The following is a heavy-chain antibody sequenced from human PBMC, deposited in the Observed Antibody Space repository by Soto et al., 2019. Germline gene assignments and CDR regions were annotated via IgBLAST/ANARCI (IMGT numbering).Heavy chain of an antibody. D-gene: IGHD3-22*01. CDR2: IYYSGST. Sequence: SETLSLTCAVSGGSISSSNLWSWVRQPPGKGLEWIGSIYYSGSTYYNPSLKSRVTISVDTSKNQFSLKLSSVTAADTAVYYCARIYYDSVFDYWGQGTLVTVSS. CDR3: ARIYYDSVFDY. V-gene: IGHV4-39*01. CDR1: GGSISSSNL. J-gene: IGHJ4*02.